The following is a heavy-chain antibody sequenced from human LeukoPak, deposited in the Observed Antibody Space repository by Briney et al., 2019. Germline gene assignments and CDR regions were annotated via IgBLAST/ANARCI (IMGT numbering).Heavy chain of an antibody. CDR3: AKDIRWELLHAFDI. J-gene: IGHJ3*02. V-gene: IGHV3-9*03. Sequence: GRSLRLSCAAGGFTFDDYAMHWVRQAPGKGLEWVSGISWNSGSIGYADSVKGRFTISRDNAKNSLYLQMNSLRAEDMALYYCAKDIRWELLHAFDIWGQGTMVTVS. CDR2: ISWNSGSI. D-gene: IGHD1-26*01. CDR1: GFTFDDYA.